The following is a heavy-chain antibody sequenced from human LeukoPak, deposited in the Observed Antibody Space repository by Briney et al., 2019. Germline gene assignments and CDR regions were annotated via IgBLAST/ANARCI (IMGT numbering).Heavy chain of an antibody. D-gene: IGHD6-19*01. CDR2: ISSSGSTI. V-gene: IGHV3-48*03. Sequence: GGSLRLSCAASGFTFSSYEMNWVRQAPGKGLEGVSYISSSGSTIYYADSVKGRFTISRDNAKNSLYLQMNSLRAEDTAVYYCAREGNSSGWYGRVFDPWGQGNLVTVSS. CDR1: GFTFSSYE. J-gene: IGHJ5*02. CDR3: AREGNSSGWYGRVFDP.